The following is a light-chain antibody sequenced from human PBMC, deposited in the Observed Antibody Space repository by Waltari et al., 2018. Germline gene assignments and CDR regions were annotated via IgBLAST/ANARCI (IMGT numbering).Light chain of an antibody. J-gene: IGLJ3*02. CDR2: YKSDSNK. Sequence: QAVLTQPSSLSASPGASASLTCTLRSGINVGTYRIYWYQQKPGSPPQYLLRYKSDSNKQQGSGVPSGFSGSKDASANVGLLVISGLQSEDEADYYCMIWHNNAWVFGGGTKLTVL. CDR3: MIWHNNAWV. V-gene: IGLV5-45*03. CDR1: SGINVGTYR.